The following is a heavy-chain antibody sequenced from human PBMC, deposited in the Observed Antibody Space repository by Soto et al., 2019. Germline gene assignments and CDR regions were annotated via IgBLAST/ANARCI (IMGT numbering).Heavy chain of an antibody. D-gene: IGHD3-10*01. V-gene: IGHV4-59*01. J-gene: IGHJ6*03. Sequence: SSETLSLTCTVSGGSISSYYWSWIRQPPGKGLEWIGYIYYSGSTNYNPSLKSRVTISVDTSKNQFSLKLSSVTAADTAVYYCARTEDSGSYYKPYYYYYYMDVWGKGTTVTVSS. CDR2: IYYSGST. CDR3: ARTEDSGSYYKPYYYYYYMDV. CDR1: GGSISSYY.